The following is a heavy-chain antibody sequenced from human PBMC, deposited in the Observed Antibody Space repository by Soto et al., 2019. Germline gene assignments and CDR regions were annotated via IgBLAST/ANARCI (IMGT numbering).Heavy chain of an antibody. Sequence: QVQLVQSGAEVKKPGSSVKVSCKASGGTFSSYAISWVRQAPGQGLEWMGGIIPIFGTANYAQKFQGRVTITADESTSTAYMELGSLRSEDTAVYYCARVLGYDYGDYGGKSGWFDPWGQGTLVTVSS. V-gene: IGHV1-69*01. CDR3: ARVLGYDYGDYGGKSGWFDP. CDR1: GGTFSSYA. J-gene: IGHJ5*02. D-gene: IGHD4-17*01. CDR2: IIPIFGTA.